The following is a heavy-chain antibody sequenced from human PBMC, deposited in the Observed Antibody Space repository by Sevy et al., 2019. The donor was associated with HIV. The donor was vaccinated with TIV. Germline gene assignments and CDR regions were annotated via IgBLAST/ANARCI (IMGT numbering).Heavy chain of an antibody. D-gene: IGHD3-10*01. J-gene: IGHJ4*02. CDR1: GFNFSIYG. CDR3: VRGRDYGNFDY. Sequence: GGSLRLSCAASGFNFSIYGMHWVRQAPGKGLEGVALIYFHGSIKYYVDSVKGRFTISRDNSKNTLYLQMNSLRDEDTAVYYCVRGRDYGNFDYWGQGTLVTVSS. V-gene: IGHV3-33*01. CDR2: IYFHGSIK.